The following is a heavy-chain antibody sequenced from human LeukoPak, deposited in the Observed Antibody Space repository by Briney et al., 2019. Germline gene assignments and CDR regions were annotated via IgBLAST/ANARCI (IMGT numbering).Heavy chain of an antibody. CDR2: IRGSGTTT. CDR3: TTESIDFYYFDY. J-gene: IGHJ4*02. Sequence: GGSLRLSCAASGFIFSSYAMTWVRQAPGRGLEWLSTIRGSGTTTYYVDSVKGRFTVSRDNSKNTLYLQMSSLKTEDTAVYYCTTESIDFYYFDYWGQGTLVTVSS. V-gene: IGHV3-23*01. CDR1: GFIFSSYA. D-gene: IGHD3-3*01.